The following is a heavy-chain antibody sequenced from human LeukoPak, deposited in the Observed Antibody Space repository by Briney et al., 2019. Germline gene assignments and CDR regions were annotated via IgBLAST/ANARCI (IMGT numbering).Heavy chain of an antibody. V-gene: IGHV1-69*04. CDR3: ARESRIVGATYYYYYGMDV. Sequence: SSVKVSCKASGGTFSSYAISRVRQAPGQRRQWMGRIIPILGIENYAQKFQGRVAITADKSTCTAYMELSSLRSEDTAVYYCARESRIVGATYYYYYGMDVWGQGTTVTVSS. CDR2: IIPILGIE. CDR1: GGTFSSYA. D-gene: IGHD1-26*01. J-gene: IGHJ6*02.